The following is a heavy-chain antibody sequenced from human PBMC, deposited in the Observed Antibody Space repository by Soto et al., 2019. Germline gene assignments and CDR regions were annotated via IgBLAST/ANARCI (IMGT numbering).Heavy chain of an antibody. CDR2: IYHSGST. V-gene: IGHV4-4*02. CDR1: GGSISSSNW. Sequence: QVQLQESGPGLVKPSGTLSLTCAVSGGSISSSNWWSWVRQPPGKGLEWIGEIYHSGSTNYNPSLTSRVAIPVAKSKNQFSLKLSSVSAEDTAVYYCARKGYDYVWRSYRQPYYFDYWGQGTLVTVSS. CDR3: ARKGYDYVWRSYRQPYYFDY. J-gene: IGHJ4*02. D-gene: IGHD3-16*02.